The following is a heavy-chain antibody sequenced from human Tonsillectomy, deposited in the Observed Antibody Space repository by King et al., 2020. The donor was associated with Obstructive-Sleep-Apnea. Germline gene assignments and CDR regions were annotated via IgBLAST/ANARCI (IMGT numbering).Heavy chain of an antibody. CDR1: GGSISSFY. CDR2: IYYSVST. V-gene: IGHV4-59*01. J-gene: IGHJ4*02. D-gene: IGHD2-15*01. CDR3: ARDRRYCSGGGCSPSYYFDY. Sequence: VQLQESGPGLVKPSETLSLTCTVSGGSISSFYWSWIRQPPGKGLEWIGYIYYSVSTTYTPSLKSRVTTSVDTSKNQFSLKLSSVIAADTAVYYCARDRRYCSGGGCSPSYYFDYWGQGTLVTVSS.